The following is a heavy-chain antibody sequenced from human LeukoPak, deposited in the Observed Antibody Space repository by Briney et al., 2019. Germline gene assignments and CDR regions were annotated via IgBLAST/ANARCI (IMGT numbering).Heavy chain of an antibody. CDR2: ISSSGSTI. CDR1: GFTFSSYE. J-gene: IGHJ6*02. V-gene: IGHV3-48*03. D-gene: IGHD6-19*01. CDR3: ARVLSGGMDV. Sequence: GGSLRLSCAASGFTFSSYEMNWVRQAPGKGLEWVSYISSSGSTIYYADSVKGRFTISRDNAKNSLYLQMNGLRAEDTAVYYCARVLSGGMDVWGQGTTVTVSS.